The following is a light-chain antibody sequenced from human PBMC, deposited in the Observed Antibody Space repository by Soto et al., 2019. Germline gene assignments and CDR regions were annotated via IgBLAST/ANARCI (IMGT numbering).Light chain of an antibody. Sequence: EIVMTQSPATLSVSPGERATLSCRASQSVSSNLAWYQQKPGQAPRLLIYGAYTRATGIPARFSGSGSGTEFTLTISSLQSEDFAVYYCQQYNNWPLTFGGGTKMEIK. CDR2: GAY. V-gene: IGKV3-15*01. CDR3: QQYNNWPLT. J-gene: IGKJ4*01. CDR1: QSVSSN.